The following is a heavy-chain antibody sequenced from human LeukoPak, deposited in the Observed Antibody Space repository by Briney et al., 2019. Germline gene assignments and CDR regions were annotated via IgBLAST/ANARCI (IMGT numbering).Heavy chain of an antibody. Sequence: PGGSLRLSCAASGFIFNDYAMHWVRQPPGKGLEWVSTISWNSGNKLYSDSVKGRFTISRDNAKNSLYLQMNSLRAEDTAVYYCARDYTGYFPWGQGTLVIVSS. CDR1: GFIFNDYA. CDR2: ISWNSGNK. CDR3: ARDYTGYFP. V-gene: IGHV3-9*01. D-gene: IGHD3-9*01. J-gene: IGHJ5*02.